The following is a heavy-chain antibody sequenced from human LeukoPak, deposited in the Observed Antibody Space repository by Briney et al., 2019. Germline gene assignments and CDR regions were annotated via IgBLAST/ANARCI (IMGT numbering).Heavy chain of an antibody. D-gene: IGHD6-6*01. Sequence: VASVKVSCKASGGTFSSYAISWVRQAPGQGLEWMGWINPNSGGTNYAQKFQGRVTMTRDTSISTAYMELSRLRSDDTAVYYCARDLEYSRNAFDIWGQGTMVTVSS. CDR3: ARDLEYSRNAFDI. J-gene: IGHJ3*02. V-gene: IGHV1-2*02. CDR2: INPNSGGT. CDR1: GGTFSSYA.